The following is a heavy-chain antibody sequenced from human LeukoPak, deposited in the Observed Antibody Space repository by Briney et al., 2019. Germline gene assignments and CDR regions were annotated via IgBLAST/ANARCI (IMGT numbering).Heavy chain of an antibody. Sequence: GGSLRLSCAASGFTFNSCSMNWVRQAPGKGLEWVSYISSSSSTIYYADSVKGRFTISRDNAKNSLYLQMNSLRDEDTAVYYCARGSVGATTGAFDYWGQGTLVTVSS. CDR3: ARGSVGATTGAFDY. CDR2: ISSSSSTI. CDR1: GFTFNSCS. V-gene: IGHV3-48*02. J-gene: IGHJ4*02. D-gene: IGHD1-26*01.